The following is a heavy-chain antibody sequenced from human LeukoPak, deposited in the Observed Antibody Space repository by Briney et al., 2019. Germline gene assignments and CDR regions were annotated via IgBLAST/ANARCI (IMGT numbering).Heavy chain of an antibody. Sequence: GESLKISFKGSGYRFTSYWISWVRQMPGKGLEWMGRIDPSDSYTNYSPSFQGHVTISADKSISTAYLQWSSLKASDTAMYYCARGTTGTTVDYWGQGTLVTVSS. D-gene: IGHD1-1*01. CDR2: IDPSDSYT. CDR3: ARGTTGTTVDY. J-gene: IGHJ4*02. V-gene: IGHV5-10-1*01. CDR1: GYRFTSYW.